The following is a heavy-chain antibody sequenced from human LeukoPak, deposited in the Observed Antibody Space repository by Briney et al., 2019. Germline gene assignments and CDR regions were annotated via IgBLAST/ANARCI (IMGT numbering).Heavy chain of an antibody. CDR1: GGTFGSYA. D-gene: IGHD3-3*01. CDR3: ARGLSLPKEDFWSGYYPYYFDY. J-gene: IGHJ4*02. CDR2: IIPIFGTA. V-gene: IGHV1-69*05. Sequence: SVKVSCKASGGTFGSYAISWVRQAPGQGLEWMGGIIPIFGTANYAQKFQGRVTITTDESTSTAYMELSSLRSEDTAVYYCARGLSLPKEDFWSGYYPYYFDYWGQGTLVTVSS.